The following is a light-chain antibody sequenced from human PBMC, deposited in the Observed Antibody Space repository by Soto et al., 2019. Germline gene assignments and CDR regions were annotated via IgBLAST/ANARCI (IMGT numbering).Light chain of an antibody. V-gene: IGLV1-40*01. CDR3: QSYDSSRSGSYV. CDR2: GNS. J-gene: IGLJ1*01. Sequence: QSVLTQPPSVSGAPGQRVTISCTGTSSNIGAGYDVHWYQQLPGTAPKLLIYGNSNRPSGVPDRFSGSKSGTSAYLAITGLQAEDEADYYCQSYDSSRSGSYVFGTGTKLTVL. CDR1: SSNIGAGYD.